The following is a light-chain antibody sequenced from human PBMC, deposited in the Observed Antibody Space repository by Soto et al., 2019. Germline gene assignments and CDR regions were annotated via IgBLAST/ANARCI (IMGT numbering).Light chain of an antibody. CDR3: QQYNSYSYT. Sequence: DIQMTQSPSTLSASVGDRVTITCRASQSISSWLAWYQQKPGKAPKLLIYDASSLESGVPTRFSGSGSGTEFTLNISSLQPDDFATYYCQQYNSYSYTFGQGTKLEIK. V-gene: IGKV1-5*01. CDR1: QSISSW. CDR2: DAS. J-gene: IGKJ2*01.